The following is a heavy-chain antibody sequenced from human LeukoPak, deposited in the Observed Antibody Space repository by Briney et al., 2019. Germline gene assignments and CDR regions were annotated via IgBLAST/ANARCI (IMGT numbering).Heavy chain of an antibody. CDR3: VRVKGTYFDF. J-gene: IGHJ4*02. D-gene: IGHD1-1*01. V-gene: IGHV3-48*01. CDR1: GFPFSSYS. CDR2: ISASGSNI. Sequence: GGSLRLSCAASGFPFSSYSMNWVRQAPGKGLEGVSYISASGSNIYYLDAVKGRFTVSRDNAMNSLFLQMNRPRAEDTAIYYCVRVKGTYFDFWGQGTLVTVSS.